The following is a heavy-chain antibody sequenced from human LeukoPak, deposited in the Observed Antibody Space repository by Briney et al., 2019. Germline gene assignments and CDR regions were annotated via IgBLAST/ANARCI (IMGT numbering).Heavy chain of an antibody. CDR3: ARGSADIVVVPAARVFDY. J-gene: IGHJ4*02. D-gene: IGHD2-2*01. CDR2: ISAYNGNT. Sequence: GVSVKVSCKASGYTFTNYGISWVRQAPGQGLEWMGWISAYNGNTNYAQNLQGRVTMTTDTSTSTAYMELRTLRSDDTAVYYCARGSADIVVVPAARVFDYWGQGTLVTVSS. V-gene: IGHV1-18*01. CDR1: GYTFTNYG.